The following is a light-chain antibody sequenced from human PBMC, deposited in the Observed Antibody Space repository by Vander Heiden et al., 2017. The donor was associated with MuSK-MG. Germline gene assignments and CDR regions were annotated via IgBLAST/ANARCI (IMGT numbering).Light chain of an antibody. J-gene: IGLJ3*02. CDR1: KIGSQS. CDR3: QVWDDSSDHWGV. V-gene: IGLV3-21*02. Sequence: SYVLTQPPSLSVAPGQTATITCGGDKIGSQSVHWYQQKAGQAPVLVVYDEYDRPSGIPERFSGSNSGNTATLIISRGEAGDEADYYWQVWDDSSDHWGVFGGGTKLTVL. CDR2: DEY.